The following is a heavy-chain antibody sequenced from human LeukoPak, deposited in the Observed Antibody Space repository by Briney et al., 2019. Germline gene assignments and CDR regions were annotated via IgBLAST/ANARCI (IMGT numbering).Heavy chain of an antibody. V-gene: IGHV1-2*02. Sequence: ASVKVSCKASGYTFTGYYMYWVRQAPGQGLEWMGWINPNSGGTNYAQKFQGRVTMTRDTSISTAYMELSRLRSDDTAVYYCARDPEILQLGAVDYWGQGTLVTVSS. CDR2: INPNSGGT. J-gene: IGHJ4*02. CDR1: GYTFTGYY. CDR3: ARDPEILQLGAVDY. D-gene: IGHD7-27*01.